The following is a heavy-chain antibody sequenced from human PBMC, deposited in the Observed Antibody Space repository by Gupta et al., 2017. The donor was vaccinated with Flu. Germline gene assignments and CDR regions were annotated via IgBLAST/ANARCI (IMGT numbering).Heavy chain of an antibody. V-gene: IGHV3-33*01. J-gene: IGHJ4*02. CDR1: FSSYG. CDR2: IWYDGSNK. Sequence: FSSYGMHWVRQAPGKGLEWVAVIWYDGSNKYYADSVKGRFTISRDNSKNTLYLQMNSLRAEDTAVYYCAREEWELQTFDYWGQGTLVTVSS. D-gene: IGHD1-26*01. CDR3: AREEWELQTFDY.